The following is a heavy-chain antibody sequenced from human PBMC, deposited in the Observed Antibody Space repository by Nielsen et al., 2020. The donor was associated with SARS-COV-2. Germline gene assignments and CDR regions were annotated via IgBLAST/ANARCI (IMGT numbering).Heavy chain of an antibody. Sequence: GGSLRLSCSASGFTFSSYAMHWVRQAPGKGLEYVSAISSNGGSTYYADSVKGRFTISRDNSKNTLYLQMNSLRAEDTAVYYCARETIAVAGSNWFDPWGQGTLVTVSS. D-gene: IGHD6-19*01. CDR3: ARETIAVAGSNWFDP. V-gene: IGHV3-64*04. CDR2: ISSNGGST. J-gene: IGHJ5*02. CDR1: GFTFSSYA.